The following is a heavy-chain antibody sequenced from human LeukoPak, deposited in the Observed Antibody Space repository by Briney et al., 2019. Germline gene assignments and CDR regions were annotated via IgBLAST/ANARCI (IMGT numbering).Heavy chain of an antibody. CDR3: ATNRAEL. D-gene: IGHD2-2*01. CDR2: IYNSGNT. CDR1: GGSISSGSYY. V-gene: IGHV4-61*02. Sequence: SETLSLTCTVSGGSISSGSYYWSCIRQPAGKGLEWIGRIYNSGNTNYNPSLKSRVTISIDTSKNQFSLKLNSVTAADTAVYYCATNRAELWGRGTLVTVSS. J-gene: IGHJ2*01.